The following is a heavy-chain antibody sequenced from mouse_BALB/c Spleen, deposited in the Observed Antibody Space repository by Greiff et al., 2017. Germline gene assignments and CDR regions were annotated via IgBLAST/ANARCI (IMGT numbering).Heavy chain of an antibody. CDR1: GFSFTGYY. CDR3: ARGYYRYDGPDFDY. D-gene: IGHD2-14*01. J-gene: IGHJ2*01. CDR2: VNPNNGGT. Sequence: EVKLEESGPDLVKPGASVKISCTASGFSFTGYYMHWVKQSQGKSLEWIGRVNPNNGGTSYNQKFKGKAILTVDKSSSTAYMELRSLTSEDSAVYYCARGYYRYDGPDFDYWGQGTTVTVSS. V-gene: IGHV1-26*01.